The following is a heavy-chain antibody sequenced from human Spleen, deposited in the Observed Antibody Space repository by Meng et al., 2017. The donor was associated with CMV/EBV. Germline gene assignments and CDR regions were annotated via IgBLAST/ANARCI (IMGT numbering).Heavy chain of an antibody. V-gene: IGHV7-4-1*02. J-gene: IGHJ4*02. CDR3: ARDARPSSH. CDR1: GYPCTNYA. Sequence: MVSCKASGYPCTNYAVNCVRQAPGQGLERMRWININAGIPTYAQGFKGRFVLSLDTSVSTAYLQISSRKAEDTAVYYCARDARPSSHWGQGTLVTVSS. CDR2: ININAGIP.